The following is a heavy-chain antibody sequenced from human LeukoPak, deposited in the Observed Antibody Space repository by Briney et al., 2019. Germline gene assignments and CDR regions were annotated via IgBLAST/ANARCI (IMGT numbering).Heavy chain of an antibody. CDR2: IKHDGSDK. J-gene: IGHJ4*02. V-gene: IGHV3-7*01. CDR1: GFTFSSYW. CDR3: ARDLWFGEFPYYFDQ. D-gene: IGHD3-10*01. Sequence: GGSLRLFCAASGFTFSSYWMSWVRQAPGKGLEWVANIKHDGSDKYYVDSVKGRFTISRDNAKNSLYLQMNSLRAEDTAMYYCARDLWFGEFPYYFDQWGQGTLVTVSS.